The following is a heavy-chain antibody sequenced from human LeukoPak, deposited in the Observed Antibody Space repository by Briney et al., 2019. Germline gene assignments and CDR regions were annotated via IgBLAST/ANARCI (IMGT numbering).Heavy chain of an antibody. V-gene: IGHV3-48*04. CDR2: ISSGSGSA. CDR1: GFTFSSYS. D-gene: IGHD6-13*01. Sequence: GGSLRLSCAASGFTFSSYSMNWVRQASGKGLEWVSYISSGSGSAHYTDSVKGRFTISRDNAKNSLYLQMNSLRAEDTAVYYCARVGAAGLDALDIWGQGTLVTVSS. J-gene: IGHJ3*02. CDR3: ARVGAAGLDALDI.